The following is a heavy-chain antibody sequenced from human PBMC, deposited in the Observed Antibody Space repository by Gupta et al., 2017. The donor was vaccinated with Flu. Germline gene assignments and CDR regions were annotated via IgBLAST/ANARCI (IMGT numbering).Heavy chain of an antibody. Sequence: EIQLLESGGGLVQPGGSLRLSCAASGFTLSSYAMSWVRQGPGKGLEWVSAISGSGGSTYYADSVQGRFTISRDISKNTLYLQMNSLRAEDTAVYYCARDGVGAWNFGSYGMDVWGQGTTVTVPS. V-gene: IGHV3-23*01. CDR3: ARDGVGAWNFGSYGMDV. D-gene: IGHD1-7*01. CDR2: ISGSGGST. J-gene: IGHJ6*02. CDR1: GFTLSSYA.